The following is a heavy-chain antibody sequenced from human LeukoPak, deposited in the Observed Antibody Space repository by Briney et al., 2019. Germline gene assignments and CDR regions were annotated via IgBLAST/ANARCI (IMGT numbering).Heavy chain of an antibody. Sequence: GGSLRLSCAVSGITVSNYGMRWVRQAPGKGPEWVAGISGSGGSAHYADAVKGRFTISRDNPKNTLYLQMNSLRVEDTAVYFCEKRGVVIRVILVGFHKEAYYFDSWGQGALVTVSS. D-gene: IGHD3-22*01. V-gene: IGHV3-23*01. J-gene: IGHJ4*02. CDR2: ISGSGGSA. CDR1: GITVSNYG. CDR3: EKRGVVIRVILVGFHKEAYYFDS.